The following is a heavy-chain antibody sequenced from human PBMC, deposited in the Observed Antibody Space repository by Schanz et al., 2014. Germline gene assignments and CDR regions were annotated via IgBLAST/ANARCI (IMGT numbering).Heavy chain of an antibody. V-gene: IGHV3-23*05. CDR1: GFSFRKSA. CDR2: INSRSNFI. Sequence: EVQLLESGGGLVQPGGSLRLSCAASGFSFRKSAMSWVRQTPKGLEWVSSINSRSNFIYYADSVKGRFTISRDNPKKTLYLQMNSLRAEDTAVYYCARDHQWLARYYMDVWGKGTTVTVSS. CDR3: ARDHQWLARYYMDV. D-gene: IGHD6-19*01. J-gene: IGHJ6*03.